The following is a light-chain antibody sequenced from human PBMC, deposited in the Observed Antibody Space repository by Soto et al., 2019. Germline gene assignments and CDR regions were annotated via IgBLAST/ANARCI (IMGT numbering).Light chain of an antibody. CDR2: AAS. J-gene: IGKJ4*01. CDR3: QKYNSAPRT. V-gene: IGKV1-27*01. Sequence: DVQMTQAPSSLSASVGDRVTITCRASQGISNYLAWYQQKPGKVPKLLIYAASILQSGVPSRFSGSGSVTDFTLTISSLQPEDVATYYCQKYNSAPRTFDGGTKVEIK. CDR1: QGISNY.